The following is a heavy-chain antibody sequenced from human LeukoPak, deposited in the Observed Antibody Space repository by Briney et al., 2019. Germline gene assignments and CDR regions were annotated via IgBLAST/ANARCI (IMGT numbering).Heavy chain of an antibody. CDR1: GFTLSNYW. V-gene: IGHV3-74*01. D-gene: IGHD4-23*01. CDR3: ARGPWNTEHTGVTNY. CDR2: INSDGSST. Sequence: GGSLRLSCAASGFTLSNYWMNWVRQAPGKGLVWVSRINSDGSSTSYADSVKGRFTISRDNAKNTLYLEMSSLTAEDTAVYYCARGPWNTEHTGVTNYWGQGNLVTVSS. J-gene: IGHJ4*02.